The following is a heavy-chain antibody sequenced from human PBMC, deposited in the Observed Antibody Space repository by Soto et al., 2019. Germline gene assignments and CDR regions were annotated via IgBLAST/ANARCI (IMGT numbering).Heavy chain of an antibody. CDR3: ARDQSRSWSVNYYGMDV. D-gene: IGHD6-13*01. J-gene: IGHJ6*02. Sequence: EVQLVESGGGLIQPGGSLRLSCVASGFIVSSNYMNWVRQAPGKGLEWVAVIYSGGSAYYADSVKGRSTISRDNSKNALYLQMNLLRAEDTAVYYCARDQSRSWSVNYYGMDVWGQGTTVTVSS. CDR1: GFIVSSNY. V-gene: IGHV3-53*01. CDR2: IYSGGSA.